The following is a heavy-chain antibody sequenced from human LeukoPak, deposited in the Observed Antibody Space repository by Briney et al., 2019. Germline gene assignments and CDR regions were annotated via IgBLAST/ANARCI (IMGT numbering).Heavy chain of an antibody. J-gene: IGHJ4*02. CDR2: IWYDGSNQ. D-gene: IGHD1-26*01. CDR3: ARSRATEYFDY. CDR1: GFTFGGYA. V-gene: IGHV3-33*01. Sequence: GGSLRLSCAASGFTFGGYAMHWVRQAPGKGLEWVAVIWYDGSNQDYADSVKGRFTISRDNSRKKVDLQMSSLRAEDTAVYYCARSRATEYFDYSGQGTPVTVYS.